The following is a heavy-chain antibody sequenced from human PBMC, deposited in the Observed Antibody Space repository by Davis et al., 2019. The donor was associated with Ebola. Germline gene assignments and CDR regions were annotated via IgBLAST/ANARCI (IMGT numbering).Heavy chain of an antibody. CDR3: ARAHSSSHFDY. Sequence: PGGSLRLSCAASGFTFSSYGMHWVRQAPGKGLEWVTVIWYDGSNKYYADSVKGRFTISRDNSKNTLYLQMNSLRAEDTAVYYCARAHSSSHFDYWGQGTLVTVSS. J-gene: IGHJ4*02. V-gene: IGHV3-33*01. CDR1: GFTFSSYG. D-gene: IGHD6-13*01. CDR2: IWYDGSNK.